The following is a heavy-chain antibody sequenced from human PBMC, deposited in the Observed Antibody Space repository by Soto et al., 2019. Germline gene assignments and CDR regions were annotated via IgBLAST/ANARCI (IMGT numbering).Heavy chain of an antibody. CDR2: INSDGSST. Sequence: GGSLRLSCAASGFTFSSYWMHWVRQAPGKGLVWVSRINSDGSSTSYADSVKGRFTISRDNAKNTLYLQMNSLRAEDTAVYYCARVWYSSGWYDYWGQGTLVTVSS. V-gene: IGHV3-74*01. CDR1: GFTFSSYW. J-gene: IGHJ4*02. D-gene: IGHD6-19*01. CDR3: ARVWYSSGWYDY.